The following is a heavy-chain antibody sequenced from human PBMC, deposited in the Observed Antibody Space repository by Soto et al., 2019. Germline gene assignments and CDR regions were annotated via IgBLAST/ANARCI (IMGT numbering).Heavy chain of an antibody. Sequence: EVQLVESGGGLIQPGGSLRLSCAASGFTVSSNYMSRVRQAPGKGLEWVSVIYSGGSTYYADSVKGRFTISRDNSKNTLYLQMNSLRAEDTAVYYCASLRVDTSTDFDYWGQGTLVTVSS. CDR3: ASLRVDTSTDFDY. J-gene: IGHJ4*02. CDR1: GFTVSSNY. CDR2: IYSGGST. D-gene: IGHD5-18*01. V-gene: IGHV3-53*01.